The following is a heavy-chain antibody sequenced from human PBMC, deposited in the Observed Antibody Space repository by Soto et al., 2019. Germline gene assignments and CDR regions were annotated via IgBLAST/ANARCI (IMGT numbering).Heavy chain of an antibody. CDR3: AREVRTSYGGIRPGSVRYFDL. Sequence: EVQLVESGGGLVQPGGSLRLSCAASGFTFSSYWMHWVRQAPGKGLVWVSRINSDGSSTSYADSVKGRCTIPRDNAKNPLYLQMNSLRAEDTAVYYCAREVRTSYGGIRPGSVRYFDLWGRGTLVTVSS. J-gene: IGHJ2*01. D-gene: IGHD4-17*01. V-gene: IGHV3-74*01. CDR2: INSDGSST. CDR1: GFTFSSYW.